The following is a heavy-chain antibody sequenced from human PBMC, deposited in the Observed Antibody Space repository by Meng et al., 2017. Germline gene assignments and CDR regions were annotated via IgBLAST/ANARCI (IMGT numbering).Heavy chain of an antibody. V-gene: IGHV3-74*01. CDR2: IKPDGTMT. Sequence: VQLVASGGGLVQSGGSLRLSCTASGFTFRNYWMHWVRQAPGKGLVWVSRIKPDGTMTVYADSVKGRFTISRDNAKNTLYLQMNSLRSDDTAVYYCARSDWFDPWGQGTLVTVSS. J-gene: IGHJ5*02. CDR1: GFTFRNYW. CDR3: ARSDWFDP.